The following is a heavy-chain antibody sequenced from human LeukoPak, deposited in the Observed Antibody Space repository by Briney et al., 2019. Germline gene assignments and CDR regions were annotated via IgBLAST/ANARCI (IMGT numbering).Heavy chain of an antibody. CDR1: GFTFSSYN. J-gene: IGHJ5*02. Sequence: GGSLRLSCAASGFTFSSYNMNWVRQAPGKGLEWVSSISTSSTYIYYTDSVKGRFTMSRDNAKNSMYLQMNSLRAEDTAVYYCARGPDRVGWLPDNWFDPWGQGTLVTVFS. V-gene: IGHV3-21*01. CDR2: ISTSSTYI. D-gene: IGHD6-19*01. CDR3: ARGPDRVGWLPDNWFDP.